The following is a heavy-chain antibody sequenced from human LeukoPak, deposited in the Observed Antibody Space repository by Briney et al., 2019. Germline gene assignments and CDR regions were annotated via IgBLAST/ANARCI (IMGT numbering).Heavy chain of an antibody. V-gene: IGHV3-48*04. J-gene: IGHJ6*02. CDR3: ARDSYCSSTSCYAGLYYYYYYGMDV. CDR2: ISSSSSTI. CDR1: GFTFSSYA. Sequence: PGGSLRLSCAASGFTFSSYAMSWVRQAPGKGLEWVSYISSSSSTIYYADSVKGRFTISRDNAKNSLYLQMNSLRAEDTAVYYCARDSYCSSTSCYAGLYYYYYYGMDVWGQGTTVTVSS. D-gene: IGHD2-2*01.